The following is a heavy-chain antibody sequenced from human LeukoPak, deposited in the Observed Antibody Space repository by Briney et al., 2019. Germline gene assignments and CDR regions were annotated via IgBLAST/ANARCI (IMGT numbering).Heavy chain of an antibody. Sequence: GESLKISCKGSGYSFTNYWIAWVRQMPGKGLEWMGITYPGDSDTRYSPSFQGQVTISADKSITTAYLQWSSLKASDTAMYYCARHRDCTNGICYKIDYWGQGTLVTVSS. CDR2: TYPGDSDT. J-gene: IGHJ4*02. CDR3: ARHRDCTNGICYKIDY. D-gene: IGHD2-8*01. V-gene: IGHV5-51*01. CDR1: GYSFTNYW.